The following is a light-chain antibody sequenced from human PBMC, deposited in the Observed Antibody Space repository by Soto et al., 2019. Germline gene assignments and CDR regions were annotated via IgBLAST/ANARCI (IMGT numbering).Light chain of an antibody. CDR2: DAS. J-gene: IGKJ5*01. V-gene: IGKV3-11*01. CDR1: QSVTTY. Sequence: EIVLKQSPGTLSLYQGERANISCRASQSVTTYLAWYQQKPGQAPRLLIYDASDRATGIPARFSGSGSGTDFTLTISSLEPEDFAVYYCQQRSNWPPSITFGQGTRLEIK. CDR3: QQRSNWPPSIT.